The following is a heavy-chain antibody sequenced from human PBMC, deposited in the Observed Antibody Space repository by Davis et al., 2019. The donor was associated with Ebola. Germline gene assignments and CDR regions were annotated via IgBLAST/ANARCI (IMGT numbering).Heavy chain of an antibody. Sequence: GESLKISCAASGFTFSSYAMSWVRQAPGKGLEWVSAISGSGGSTYYADSVKGRFTISRDNSKNTLYLQMNSLRAEDTAVYYCARDMEYGDYVAWFDPWGQGTLVTVSS. CDR2: ISGSGGST. J-gene: IGHJ5*02. V-gene: IGHV3-23*01. CDR3: ARDMEYGDYVAWFDP. D-gene: IGHD4-17*01. CDR1: GFTFSSYA.